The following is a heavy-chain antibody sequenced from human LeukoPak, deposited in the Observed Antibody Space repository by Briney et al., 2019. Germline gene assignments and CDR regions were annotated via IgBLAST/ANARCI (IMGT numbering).Heavy chain of an antibody. D-gene: IGHD6-13*01. CDR3: ARDVFGSRIRDSSSVVGHYYYMDV. CDR1: GGTFSSYA. CDR2: IIPIFGTA. J-gene: IGHJ6*03. Sequence: VASVKVSCKASGGTFSSYAISWVRQAPGQGLEWMGGIIPIFGTANYAQKFQGRVTITTDESTSTAYMELSSLRSEDTAVHYCARDVFGSRIRDSSSVVGHYYYMDVWGKGTTVTVSS. V-gene: IGHV1-69*05.